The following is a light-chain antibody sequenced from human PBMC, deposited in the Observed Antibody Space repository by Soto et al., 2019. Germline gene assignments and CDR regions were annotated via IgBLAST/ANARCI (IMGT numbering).Light chain of an antibody. CDR2: GAS. V-gene: IGKV3-11*01. J-gene: IGKJ5*01. Sequence: PVGRATLSCRATQSVTTNLAWYQQKPGQAPRLLIYGASTRATDIPARFSGSGSGTDFTLTISRLEPEDFAVYYCQQRSNWPLTFGQGTRLEI. CDR3: QQRSNWPLT. CDR1: QSVTTN.